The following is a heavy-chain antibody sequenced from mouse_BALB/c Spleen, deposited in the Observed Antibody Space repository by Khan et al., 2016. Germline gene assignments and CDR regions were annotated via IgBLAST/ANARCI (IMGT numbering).Heavy chain of an antibody. J-gene: IGHJ1*01. V-gene: IGHV5-4*02. Sequence: EVQLQEPGGGLVKPGGSLKLSCAASGFTFSDYYMYWVRQTPDKRLEWVATISDGGAYTYYPDSVKGRFTISRDNAKNNLYLQMSSLKSEDTAMYYCARTYGNYWYFDVWGAGTTVTVSS. D-gene: IGHD1-1*02. CDR2: ISDGGAYT. CDR1: GFTFSDYY. CDR3: ARTYGNYWYFDV.